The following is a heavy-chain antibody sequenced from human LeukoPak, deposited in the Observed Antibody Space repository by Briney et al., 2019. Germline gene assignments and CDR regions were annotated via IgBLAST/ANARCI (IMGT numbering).Heavy chain of an antibody. CDR2: MKPDGSEK. D-gene: IGHD3-16*01. CDR1: GFTFSNSW. V-gene: IGHV3-7*01. CDR3: ARPRWGD. J-gene: IGHJ4*02. Sequence: GGSLRLSCAASGFTFSNSWMSWVRQAPGKGLECVANMKPDGSEKYYVDSVKGRFTISRDNAKKSLYLQMNNLRAEDTAVYYCARPRWGDWGQGTLVTVSS.